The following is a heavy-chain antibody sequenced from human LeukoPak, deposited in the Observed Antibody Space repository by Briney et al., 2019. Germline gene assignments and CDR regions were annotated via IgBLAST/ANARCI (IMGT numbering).Heavy chain of an antibody. CDR1: GYTFTSND. V-gene: IGHV1-8*01. CDR3: ARGYYDFWSGVPSGNWFDP. CDR2: MNPNCGNT. D-gene: IGHD3-3*01. J-gene: IGHJ5*02. Sequence: SVKLSCNAYGYTFTSNDINWVRHPPRQGHGLMGRMNPNCGNTGYAQKFQGRVTMTRNTSISTAYMELSSLRSEDTAVYYCARGYYDFWSGVPSGNWFDPWGQGTLVTVSS.